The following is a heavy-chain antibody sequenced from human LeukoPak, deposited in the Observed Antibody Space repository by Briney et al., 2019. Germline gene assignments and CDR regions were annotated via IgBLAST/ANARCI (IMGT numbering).Heavy chain of an antibody. V-gene: IGHV3-66*01. D-gene: IGHD1-1*01. CDR1: GLSVSSNY. Sequence: GGSLRLSCVASGLSVSSNYMSWVRQAPGKGLEWVSVIYRDGSSYYAESVKGRFTISRDNSKNTLYIQMNSLRAEDTAVYYCARVQLERHFDYWGQGTLVTISS. CDR2: IYRDGSS. J-gene: IGHJ4*02. CDR3: ARVQLERHFDY.